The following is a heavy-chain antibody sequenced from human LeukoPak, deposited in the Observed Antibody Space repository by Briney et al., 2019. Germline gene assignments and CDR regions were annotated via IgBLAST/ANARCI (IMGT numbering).Heavy chain of an antibody. CDR2: FDPEDGET. V-gene: IGHV1-24*01. CDR1: GYTLTELS. Sequence: ASVEVSCKVSGYTLTELSMHWVRPAPGKGLEWVGGFDPEDGETIYAQKFQGRVTMTEDTSTDTAYMELSSLRSEDTAVYYCWSSSWYYGMDVWGQGTTVTVSS. J-gene: IGHJ6*02. CDR3: WSSSWYYGMDV. D-gene: IGHD6-13*01.